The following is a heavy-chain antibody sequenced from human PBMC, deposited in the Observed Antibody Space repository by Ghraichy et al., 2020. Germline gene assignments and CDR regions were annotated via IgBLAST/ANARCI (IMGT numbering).Heavy chain of an antibody. D-gene: IGHD3-22*01. J-gene: IGHJ5*02. Sequence: GGSLRLSCAASGIAFSRYWFHWVRQAPGKGLAWVSRINRDGSTTNYADSVKGRFTISRDDAKNTLYLQMSSLRAEDTAVYYCAADSPWLPDSSGRTGWIDPWGQGTLVTVSS. CDR2: INRDGSTT. CDR3: AADSPWLPDSSGRTGWIDP. V-gene: IGHV3-74*01. CDR1: GIAFSRYW.